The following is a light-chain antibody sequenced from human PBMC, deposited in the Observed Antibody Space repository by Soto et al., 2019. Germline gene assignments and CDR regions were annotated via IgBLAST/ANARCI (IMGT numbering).Light chain of an antibody. Sequence: DIQMTQSTSTLSASVGDRVTITCRASQSISTWLAWYQQKPGKAPKLLIYTASNLEGGVPSRFSGSGSGTEFTLTISSLQPDDFATYYCQQYSSAWTFGQGTKVEL. J-gene: IGKJ1*01. CDR2: TAS. V-gene: IGKV1-5*03. CDR1: QSISTW. CDR3: QQYSSAWT.